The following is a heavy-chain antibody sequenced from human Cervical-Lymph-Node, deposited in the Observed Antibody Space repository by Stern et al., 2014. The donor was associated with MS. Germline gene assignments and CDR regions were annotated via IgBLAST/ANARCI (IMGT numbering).Heavy chain of an antibody. CDR1: GGIFNTYA. J-gene: IGHJ4*02. D-gene: IGHD3-22*01. V-gene: IGHV1-69*06. CDR3: ARQSDFYDKSGFLH. CDR2: IIPMFGTA. Sequence: VQLVQSGAEVKKPGSSVKVSCKASGGIFNTYAINWVRQAPGQGLEWMGGIIPMFGTAKYSQKFQGRVMITADRSTRTAYMEMSSLRSEDTAVYYCARQSDFYDKSGFLHWGQGTLVTVSS.